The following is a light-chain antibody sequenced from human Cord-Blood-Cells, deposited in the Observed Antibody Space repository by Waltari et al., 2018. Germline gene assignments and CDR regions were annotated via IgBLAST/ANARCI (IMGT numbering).Light chain of an antibody. Sequence: QPVLTQPPSASASLGASVTLTCTLSSVYSTYKVDWYQPSQGKGPRFVMRVGTGGIVGSKGDGIPDRFSVLGSGLNRYLTIKNIQEEDESDYHCGADHGSGSNFVYVFGTGTKVTVL. CDR3: GADHGSGSNFVYV. CDR1: SVYSTYK. J-gene: IGLJ1*01. CDR2: VGTGGIVG. V-gene: IGLV9-49*01.